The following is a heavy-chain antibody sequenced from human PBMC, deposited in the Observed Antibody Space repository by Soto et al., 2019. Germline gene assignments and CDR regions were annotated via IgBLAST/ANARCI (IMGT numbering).Heavy chain of an antibody. CDR2: ISAYNGNT. Sequence: ASVKVSCKASAYTFSWVRQAPGQGLEWMGWISAYNGNTNYAQKFQGRVTMTTDTSTSTAYMELRSLRSDDTAVYYCARDGDIAVAGPDYWGHGTLVTVSS. CDR3: ARDGDIAVAGPDY. J-gene: IGHJ4*01. V-gene: IGHV1-18*01. CDR1: AYT. D-gene: IGHD6-19*01.